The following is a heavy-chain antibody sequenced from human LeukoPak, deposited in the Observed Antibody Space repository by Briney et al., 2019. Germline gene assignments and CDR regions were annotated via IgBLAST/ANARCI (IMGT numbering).Heavy chain of an antibody. CDR3: ARHGNDFGYYFDY. CDR2: NNVAGNS. D-gene: IGHD1-1*01. Sequence: SETLSLTCTVSGGFIHTYNWIWIRQPAGKGLEWVGRNNVAGNSYYNPSLKSRVSISVDTSKNQFSLELSSVTAADTAVYYCARHGNDFGYYFDYWGQGTLVAVSS. V-gene: IGHV4-4*07. J-gene: IGHJ4*02. CDR1: GGFIHTYN.